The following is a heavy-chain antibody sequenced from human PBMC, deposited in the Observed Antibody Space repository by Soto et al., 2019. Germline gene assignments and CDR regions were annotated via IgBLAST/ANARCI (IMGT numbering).Heavy chain of an antibody. J-gene: IGHJ4*02. Sequence: PSETLSLTCTVSGGSISSGGYYWSWIRQHPGKGLEWIGYIYYSGSTYYNPSLKSRVTISVDTSKNQFSLKLSSVTAAATAVYYSAPEPRATNCDFWSTNRYFDCWGQGTLGTVSS. CDR2: IYYSGST. D-gene: IGHD3-3*01. CDR1: GGSISSGGYY. V-gene: IGHV4-31*03. CDR3: APEPRATNCDFWSTNRYFDC.